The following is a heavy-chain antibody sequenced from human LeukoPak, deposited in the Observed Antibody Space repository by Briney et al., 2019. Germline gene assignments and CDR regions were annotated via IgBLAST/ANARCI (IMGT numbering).Heavy chain of an antibody. CDR2: IIPIFGTA. CDR3: ARGVVAAIPWFDP. Sequence: ASVKVSCKASGGTFSSYDISWVRQAPGQGLEWMGGIIPIFGTANYAQKFQGRVTITTDESTSTAYMELSSLRSEDTAVYYCARGVVAAIPWFDPWGQGTLVTVSS. V-gene: IGHV1-69*05. J-gene: IGHJ5*02. CDR1: GGTFSSYD. D-gene: IGHD6-6*01.